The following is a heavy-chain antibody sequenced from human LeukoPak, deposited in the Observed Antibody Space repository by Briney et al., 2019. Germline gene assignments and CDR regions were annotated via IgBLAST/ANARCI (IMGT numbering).Heavy chain of an antibody. CDR2: ISAYNGNT. CDR3: ARTRMAAADYYYYMDA. CDR1: GYTFTSYG. V-gene: IGHV1-18*01. D-gene: IGHD6-13*01. Sequence: GASVKVSCKASGYTFTSYGISWVRQAPGQGLEWMGWISAYNGNTNYAQKLQGRVTMTTDTSTSTAYMELRSLRSDDTAVYYCARTRMAAADYYYYMDAWGKGTTVTVSS. J-gene: IGHJ6*03.